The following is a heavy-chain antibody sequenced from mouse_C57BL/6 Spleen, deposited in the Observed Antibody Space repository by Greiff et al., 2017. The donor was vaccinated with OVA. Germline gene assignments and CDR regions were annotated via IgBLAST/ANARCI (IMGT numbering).Heavy chain of an antibody. J-gene: IGHJ2*01. Sequence: EVQLMESEGGLVQPGSSMKLSCTASGFTFSDYYMAWVRQVPEKGLEWVANINYDGSSTYYLDSLKSRFIISRDNAKNILYLQMSSLKSEDTATYYCARDGRVNLFDYWGQGTTLTVSS. CDR2: INYDGSST. D-gene: IGHD2-2*01. CDR1: GFTFSDYY. CDR3: ARDGRVNLFDY. V-gene: IGHV5-16*01.